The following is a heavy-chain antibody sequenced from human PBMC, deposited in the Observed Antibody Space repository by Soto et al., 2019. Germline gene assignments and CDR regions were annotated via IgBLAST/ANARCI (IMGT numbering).Heavy chain of an antibody. CDR3: AGGRVYLDY. CDR2: IWYDGSNK. J-gene: IGHJ4*02. CDR1: GFTFSSYV. V-gene: IGHV3-33*01. Sequence: WGSLRLSCAASGFTFSSYVMHWVRQAPGKGLEWVAVIWYDGSNKYYADSVKGRFTISRDNSKNTLYLQMNSLRAEDTAVYYCAGGRVYLDYWGQGTLVTVSS. D-gene: IGHD6-13*01.